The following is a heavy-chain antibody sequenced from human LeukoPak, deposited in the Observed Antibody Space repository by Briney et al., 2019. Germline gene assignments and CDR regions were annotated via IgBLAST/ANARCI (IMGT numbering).Heavy chain of an antibody. D-gene: IGHD2-2*01. CDR2: IYYSGST. V-gene: IGHV4-61*01. CDR3: ARVVPAAIFDY. J-gene: IGHJ4*02. CDR1: GGSVSSGSCY. Sequence: SETLSLICTVSGGSVSSGSCYWSWIRQPPGKGLEWIGYIYYSGSTNYNPSLKSRVTISVDTSKNQFSLKLSSVTAADTAVYYCARVVPAAIFDYWGQGTLVTVSS.